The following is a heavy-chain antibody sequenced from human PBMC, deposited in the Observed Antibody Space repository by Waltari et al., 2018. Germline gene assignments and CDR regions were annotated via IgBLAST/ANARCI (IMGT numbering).Heavy chain of an antibody. Sequence: QLQLQESGPGLVKPSETLSLTCSLSGDSISSTNYSWGWLRQPPGKGLGWIGSIYYSGTTHYTPSLKSRVTISVDTSKNQFSLKVNSVTAADTAVYYCARQPPQDYYMDVWGKGTTVTVSS. CDR1: GDSISSTNYS. CDR3: ARQPPQDYYMDV. CDR2: IYYSGTT. J-gene: IGHJ6*03. V-gene: IGHV4-39*01.